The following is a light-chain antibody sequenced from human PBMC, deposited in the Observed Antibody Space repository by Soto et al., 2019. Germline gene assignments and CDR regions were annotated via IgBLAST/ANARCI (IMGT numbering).Light chain of an antibody. CDR3: AAWDDSMKAI. CDR2: SDY. V-gene: IGLV1-44*01. J-gene: IGLJ7*01. CDR1: SSNIGSNN. Sequence: QSVLTQPPSVSGTPGQRVTISCSGSSSNIGSNNVNWYQQFPGTAPRLLIYSDYQRPSGVPDRVSGSQSGTSASLSISGLQSDDEADYYCAAWDDSMKAIFGGGTQLTVL.